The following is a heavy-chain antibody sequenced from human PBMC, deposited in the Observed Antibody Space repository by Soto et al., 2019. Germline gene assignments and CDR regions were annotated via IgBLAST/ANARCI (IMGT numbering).Heavy chain of an antibody. V-gene: IGHV3-21*01. Sequence: EVQLVESGGGLVKPGGSLRLSCAASGFTFSSYSMNWVRQAPGKGLEWVSSISSSSSYIYYADSVKGRFTISRDNAKNSLYLQMNSLRAEDTAVYYCARPTVDTAMPIDYWGQGTLVTVSS. CDR2: ISSSSSYI. CDR3: ARPTVDTAMPIDY. CDR1: GFTFSSYS. J-gene: IGHJ4*02. D-gene: IGHD5-18*01.